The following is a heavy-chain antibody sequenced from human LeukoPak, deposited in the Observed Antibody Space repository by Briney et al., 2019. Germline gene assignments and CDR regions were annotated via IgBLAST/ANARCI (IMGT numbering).Heavy chain of an antibody. CDR2: IYYSGST. D-gene: IGHD3-22*01. CDR1: GGSISSSSYY. V-gene: IGHV4-39*07. CDR3: ARSLRGYDSSGYYSY. J-gene: IGHJ4*02. Sequence: SETLSLTCTVSGGSISSSSYYWGWIRQPPGKGLEWIGSIYYSGSTYYNPSLKSRVTISVDTSKNQFSLKLSSVTAADTAVYYCARSLRGYDSSGYYSYWGQGTLVTVSP.